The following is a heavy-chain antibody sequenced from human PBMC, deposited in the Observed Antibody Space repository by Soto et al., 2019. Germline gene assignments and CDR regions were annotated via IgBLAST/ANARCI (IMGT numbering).Heavy chain of an antibody. CDR1: GFIFSSYA. D-gene: IGHD3-10*01. Sequence: SVGGVVQPGRSLRLSCAASGFIFSSYAMHWVRQSPGKGLEWVAVISYDGTNKYYADSVKGRFTISRDNSKNTLYLQMNTLRIEDTAVYHCAKWSGSGSFYNTPFASWGQGTLVSVSS. J-gene: IGHJ4*02. CDR2: ISYDGTNK. CDR3: AKWSGSGSFYNTPFAS. V-gene: IGHV3-30*18.